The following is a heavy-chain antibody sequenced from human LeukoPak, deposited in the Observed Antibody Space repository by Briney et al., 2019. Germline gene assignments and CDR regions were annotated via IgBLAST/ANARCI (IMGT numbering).Heavy chain of an antibody. CDR1: GGSFSGYY. CDR3: ARGASLDRGVISRY. CDR2: INHSGST. J-gene: IGHJ4*02. D-gene: IGHD3-10*01. Sequence: PSETLSLTCAVYGGSFSGYYWSWIRQPPGKGLEWIGEINHSGSTNYNPSLKSRVTISVDTSKNQFSLKLSSVTAADTAVYYCARGASLDRGVISRYWGQGTLVTVSS. V-gene: IGHV4-34*01.